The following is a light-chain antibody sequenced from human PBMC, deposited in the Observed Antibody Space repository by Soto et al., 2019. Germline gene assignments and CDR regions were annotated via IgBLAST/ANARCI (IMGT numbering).Light chain of an antibody. CDR3: QHYGSSTRT. Sequence: ELVLTQSPATLSLSPGDTATLSCRATQSVSSGYLAWYQQKPGQAPRLLISGASSRATGIPDRFSGIRSGADFTLTITRLEPEDFAVYYCQHYGSSTRTFGQGTKVEIK. V-gene: IGKV3-20*01. CDR1: QSVSSGY. CDR2: GAS. J-gene: IGKJ1*01.